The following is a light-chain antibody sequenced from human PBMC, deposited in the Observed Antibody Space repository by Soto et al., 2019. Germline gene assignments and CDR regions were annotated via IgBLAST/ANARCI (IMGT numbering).Light chain of an antibody. J-gene: IGKJ2*01. V-gene: IGKV2-30*01. CDR3: MQGTHWPYT. CDR1: QSLVSSDGNTF. Sequence: DVVMTQSPLSLPVTLGQPASISCSSSQSLVSSDGNTFLNWFQQRPGQSPRRLIYKVSNRDSGVPDRFSGSESGNDFTLKISRVEAEDVGVYYCMQGTHWPYTFGQGTKLEIK. CDR2: KVS.